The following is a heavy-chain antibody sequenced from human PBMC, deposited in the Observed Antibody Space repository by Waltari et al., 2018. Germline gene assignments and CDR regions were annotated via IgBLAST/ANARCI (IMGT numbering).Heavy chain of an antibody. CDR3: ARGITLDV. J-gene: IGHJ6*02. V-gene: IGHV3-48*02. Sequence: SWVRQAAGKGLEWVSFISSGGKTIYYTDSVKGRFTISRDNAKNSLFLQMNSLRDEDTAVYYCARGITLDVWGQGTTVTVSS. CDR2: ISSGGKTI.